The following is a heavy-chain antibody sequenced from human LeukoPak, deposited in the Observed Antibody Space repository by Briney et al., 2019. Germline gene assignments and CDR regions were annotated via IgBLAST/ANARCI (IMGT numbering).Heavy chain of an antibody. D-gene: IGHD4-17*01. CDR1: GFTFSSYA. V-gene: IGHV3-30-3*01. CDR3: ARETGSAVGSTDFDY. J-gene: IGHJ4*02. Sequence: GGSLRLSCAASGFTFSSYAIHWVRQAPGKGLEWVAVISYDGSNKHYADSVKGRFTISRDNSKNTLYLQMNSLRAEDTAVYYCARETGSAVGSTDFDYWGQGTLVTVSS. CDR2: ISYDGSNK.